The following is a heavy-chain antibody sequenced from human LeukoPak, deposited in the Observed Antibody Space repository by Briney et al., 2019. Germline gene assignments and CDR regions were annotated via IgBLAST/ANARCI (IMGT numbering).Heavy chain of an antibody. J-gene: IGHJ4*02. V-gene: IGHV3-30*02. CDR2: IRYDGSNK. Sequence: AFIRYDGSNKYYADSVKGRFTISRDNSKNTLYLQMNSLRAEDTAVYYCAKASGIAAGGFDYWGQGTLVTVSS. D-gene: IGHD6-13*01. CDR3: AKASGIAAGGFDY.